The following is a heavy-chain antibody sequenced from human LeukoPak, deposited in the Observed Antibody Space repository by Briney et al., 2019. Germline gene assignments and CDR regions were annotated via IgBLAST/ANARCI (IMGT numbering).Heavy chain of an antibody. V-gene: IGHV1-18*01. J-gene: IGHJ4*02. CDR3: ARGDIVVVPAAIPRDDYSIPFDY. CDR1: GYTFTSYG. Sequence: GASVKVSCKASGYTFTSYGISWVRQAPGQGLEWMGWISAYNGNTNYAQKLQGRVTMTTDTSTSTAYMELRSLRSDDTAVYYCARGDIVVVPAAIPRDDYSIPFDYWGQGTLVTVSS. CDR2: ISAYNGNT. D-gene: IGHD2-2*01.